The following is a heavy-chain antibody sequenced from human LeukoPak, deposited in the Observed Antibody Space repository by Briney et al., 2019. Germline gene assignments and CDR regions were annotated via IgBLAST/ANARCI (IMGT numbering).Heavy chain of an antibody. J-gene: IGHJ4*02. CDR1: GFTFSSYA. V-gene: IGHV3-30-3*01. CDR3: ARVWYSSSSGSPSGGY. D-gene: IGHD6-6*01. CDR2: ISYDGSNK. Sequence: HPGGSLRLSCAASGFTFSSYAMHWVRQAPGKGLEWVAVISYDGSNKYYADSVKGRFTISRDNSKNTLYLQMNSLRAEDTAVYYCARVWYSSSSGSPSGGYWGQGTLVTVSS.